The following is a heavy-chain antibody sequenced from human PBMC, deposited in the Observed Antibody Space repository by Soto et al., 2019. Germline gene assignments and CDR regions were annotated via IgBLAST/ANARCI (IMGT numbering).Heavy chain of an antibody. J-gene: IGHJ4*02. CDR3: ARDPGSIAVAGTT. Sequence: EVQLVESGGGLIQPGGSLRLSCAASGFTVTSNYMSWVRQAPGKGLEWVSVIYSSGSTYYADSVKGRFTISRDNSKNTLYLQMKSLRAEDTAVYYCARDPGSIAVAGTTWGQGTLVTVSS. CDR1: GFTVTSNY. V-gene: IGHV3-53*01. CDR2: IYSSGST. D-gene: IGHD6-19*01.